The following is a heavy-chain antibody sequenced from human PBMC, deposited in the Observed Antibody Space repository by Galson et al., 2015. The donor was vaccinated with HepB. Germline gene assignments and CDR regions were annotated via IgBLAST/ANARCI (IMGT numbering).Heavy chain of an antibody. V-gene: IGHV3-30*03. CDR2: ISYDGSNK. Sequence: SLRLSCAASGFNFSNAWMHWVRQAPGKGLEWVAVISYDGSNKYYADSLKGRFTISRDNSKNTLYVQMNSLRAEDTAVYYCARELVNSSGWYPIFEYWGQGTLVTVSS. J-gene: IGHJ4*02. D-gene: IGHD6-19*01. CDR1: GFNFSNAW. CDR3: ARELVNSSGWYPIFEY.